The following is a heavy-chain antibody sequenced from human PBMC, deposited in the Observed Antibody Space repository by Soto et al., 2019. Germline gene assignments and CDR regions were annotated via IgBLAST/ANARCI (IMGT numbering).Heavy chain of an antibody. J-gene: IGHJ4*02. CDR2: ILSDGSNK. CDR3: ARDDEGGSDCDLGY. D-gene: IGHD1-26*01. CDR1: GFTLSSHA. V-gene: IGHV3-30-3*01. Sequence: QVQLVESGGGVVQPGRSLRLSCAVSGFTLSSHAMHWVRQAPGKGLEWVALILSDGSNKCYADSVKGRFTTSRDNSKNTMYLQMNSLSVEDTAVYYCARDDEGGSDCDLGYWGQGALVTVSS.